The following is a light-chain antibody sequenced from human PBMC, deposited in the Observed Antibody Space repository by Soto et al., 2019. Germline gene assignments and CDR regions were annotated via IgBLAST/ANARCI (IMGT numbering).Light chain of an antibody. V-gene: IGLV1-51*02. J-gene: IGLJ3*02. Sequence: QSVLTQPPSVSAAPGQKVTISCSGSSSNIGNNYVSWYQQLPGTAPKLLIYENNKRPSGILDRFSGSKSGTSATLGITGLQTGDEADYYCGTWDSSLSAWVFGGGTQPTVL. CDR3: GTWDSSLSAWV. CDR2: ENN. CDR1: SSNIGNNY.